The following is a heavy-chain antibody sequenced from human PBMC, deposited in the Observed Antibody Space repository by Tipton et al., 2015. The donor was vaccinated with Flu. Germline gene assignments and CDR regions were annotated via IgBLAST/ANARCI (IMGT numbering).Heavy chain of an antibody. Sequence: TLSLTCTVSDYSISSGYYWGWFRQPPGKGLEWIGCISHSGRTYYNPSLKSRVTISVDTAKNQFSQRLSSVTAADTAVYYCARSTYFYGSESSDYWGQGTLVTVSS. V-gene: IGHV4-38-2*02. CDR2: ISHSGRT. CDR3: ARSTYFYGSESSDY. CDR1: DYSISSGYY. J-gene: IGHJ4*02. D-gene: IGHD3-10*01.